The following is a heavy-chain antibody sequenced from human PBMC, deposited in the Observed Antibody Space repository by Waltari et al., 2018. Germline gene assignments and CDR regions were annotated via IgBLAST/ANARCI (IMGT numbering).Heavy chain of an antibody. D-gene: IGHD3-22*01. Sequence: EVQLVESGGGLIQPGGSLRLSCAASGFTVRRNYMSWVRQAPGKGLEWVSVIYSGGSTYYADSVKGRFTISRDNSKNTLYLQMNSLRAEDTAVYYCARPFLYDSSDEAFDIWGQGTMVTVSS. CDR2: IYSGGST. CDR1: GFTVRRNY. J-gene: IGHJ3*02. V-gene: IGHV3-53*01. CDR3: ARPFLYDSSDEAFDI.